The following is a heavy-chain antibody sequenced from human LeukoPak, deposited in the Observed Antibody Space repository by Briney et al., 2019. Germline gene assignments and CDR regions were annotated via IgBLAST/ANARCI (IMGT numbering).Heavy chain of an antibody. Sequence: SETLSLTCAVYGGSFSGYYWSWIRQPPGKGLEWIGEINHSGSTNYNPSLKSRVTISVDTSKNQLSLKLSSVTAADTAVYYCARSRGGVTGYWGQGTLVTVSS. CDR2: INHSGST. CDR3: ARSRGGVTGY. V-gene: IGHV4-34*01. CDR1: GGSFSGYY. J-gene: IGHJ4*02. D-gene: IGHD3-16*01.